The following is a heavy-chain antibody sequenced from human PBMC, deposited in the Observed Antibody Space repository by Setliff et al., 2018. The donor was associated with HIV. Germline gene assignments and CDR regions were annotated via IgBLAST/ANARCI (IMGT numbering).Heavy chain of an antibody. CDR1: GYTFTSCF. CDR2: INPSDGTT. D-gene: IGHD6-13*01. J-gene: IGHJ4*02. CDR3: VKEYHTTATDTRVANYFDY. V-gene: IGHV1-46*01. Sequence: ASVKVSCKASGYTFTSCFMHWVRRAPGQGLEYMGIINPSDGTTDYTQKFQDRVTMTSDTSTSTVYMELRSLRSEDTAIYYCVKEYHTTATDTRVANYFDYWGQGTLVTVSS.